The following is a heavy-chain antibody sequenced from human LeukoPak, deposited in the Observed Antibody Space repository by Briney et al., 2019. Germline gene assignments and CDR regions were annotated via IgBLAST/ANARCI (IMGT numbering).Heavy chain of an antibody. CDR3: ARIGYSSSSFDF. CDR2: IKQDGSVE. J-gene: IGHJ4*02. V-gene: IGHV3-7*05. CDR1: GFTFSSYW. Sequence: LTGGSLRLSCAASGFTFSSYWMSWVRQAPGKGLEWVANIKQDGSVEYYVVSVKGRFTVSRDNAKESLYLQMNSLRAEDTAVYYCARIGYSSSSFDFWGQGTLVTVSS. D-gene: IGHD6-6*01.